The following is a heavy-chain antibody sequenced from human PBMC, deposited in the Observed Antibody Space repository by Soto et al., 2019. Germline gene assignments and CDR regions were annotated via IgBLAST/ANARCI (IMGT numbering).Heavy chain of an antibody. CDR1: GYTFTSYS. CDR2: ISAYNVNT. V-gene: IGHV1-18*01. J-gene: IGHJ4*02. Sequence: QVQLVQSGAEVKKPGASVKVSCKASGYTFTSYSISWVRQAPGQGLEWMGWISAYNVNTNYAQKLQGRVTRTTGTSTTTTYMELRRLRSDDTAVYYCARDSPPNDYWGQGTLVTVSS. CDR3: ARDSPPNDY.